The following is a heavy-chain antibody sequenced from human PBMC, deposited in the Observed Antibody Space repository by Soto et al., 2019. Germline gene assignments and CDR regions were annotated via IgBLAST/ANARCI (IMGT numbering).Heavy chain of an antibody. CDR3: AKDRSSSLDAIDI. CDR2: TYYDGSDK. V-gene: IGHV3-33*06. D-gene: IGHD2-2*01. Sequence: QVQLVESGGGVVQPGRSLRLSCAASGFTFSRFGMHWVRQAPGKGLEWVAVTYYDGSDKYYADSVKGRFTMSRDNSKNTLYLQMNSLRGEDKAVYYCAKDRSSSLDAIDIWGEGTMVTVSS. CDR1: GFTFSRFG. J-gene: IGHJ3*02.